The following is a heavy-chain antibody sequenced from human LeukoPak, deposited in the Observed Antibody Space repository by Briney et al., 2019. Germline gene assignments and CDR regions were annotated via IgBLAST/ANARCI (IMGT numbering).Heavy chain of an antibody. Sequence: SETLSLTCTVSGGSINDFYWNWIRQPPGKGLEWIGYIYSSGTTNYNPSLKSRVTMSVDTSKNQFSLKLSSVTAADTAVYYCARLEDMITVTDYWGQGTLVTVSS. CDR2: IYSSGTT. CDR1: GGSINDFY. V-gene: IGHV4-4*09. D-gene: IGHD4-17*01. CDR3: ARLEDMITVTDY. J-gene: IGHJ4*02.